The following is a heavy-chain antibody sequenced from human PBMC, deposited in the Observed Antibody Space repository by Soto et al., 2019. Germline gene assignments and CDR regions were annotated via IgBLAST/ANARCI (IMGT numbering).Heavy chain of an antibody. V-gene: IGHV4-39*01. Sequence: SETLSLTCIVSGESISSSSYYWGWIRQPPGKGLGWIGSIYYSGRTYYNPSFKSRVTISIDTSKNQFSLKLSSVTATDTAVYYCARQRTTVVTQAYFDHWGQGALVTVSS. CDR1: GESISSSSYY. J-gene: IGHJ4*02. CDR2: IYYSGRT. CDR3: ARQRTTVVTQAYFDH. D-gene: IGHD2-21*02.